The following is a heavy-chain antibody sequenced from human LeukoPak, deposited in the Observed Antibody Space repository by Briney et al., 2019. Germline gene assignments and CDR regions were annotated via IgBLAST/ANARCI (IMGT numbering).Heavy chain of an antibody. CDR3: ARDRFDYGDYEARDWYFDL. D-gene: IGHD4-17*01. Sequence: SETLSLTCAVYGGSFSGYYWSWIRQPPGKGLEWIGEINHSGSTNYNPSLKSRVTISVDTSKNQFSLKLSSVTAADTAVYYCARDRFDYGDYEARDWYFDLWGRGTLVTVSS. J-gene: IGHJ2*01. V-gene: IGHV4-34*01. CDR2: INHSGST. CDR1: GGSFSGYY.